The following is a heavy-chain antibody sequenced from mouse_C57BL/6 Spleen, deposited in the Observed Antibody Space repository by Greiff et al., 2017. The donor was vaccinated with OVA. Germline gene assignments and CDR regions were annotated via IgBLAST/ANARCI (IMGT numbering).Heavy chain of an antibody. CDR2: ISGGGGNT. J-gene: IGHJ1*03. CDR1: GFTFSSYT. CDR3: ARPYGSSYVWYFDV. V-gene: IGHV5-9*01. D-gene: IGHD1-1*01. Sequence: DVMLVESGGGLVKPGGSLKLSCAASGFTFSSYTMSWVRQTPEKRLEWVATISGGGGNTYYPDSVKGRFTISRDNAKNTLYLQMSSLRSEDTALYYCARPYGSSYVWYFDVWGTGTTVTVSS.